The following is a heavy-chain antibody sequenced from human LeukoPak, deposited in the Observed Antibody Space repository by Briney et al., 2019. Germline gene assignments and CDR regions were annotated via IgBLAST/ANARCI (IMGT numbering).Heavy chain of an antibody. D-gene: IGHD3-22*01. V-gene: IGHV4-38-2*02. J-gene: IGHJ4*02. Sequence: SETLSLTCTVSGYSISSGYYWGWIRQPPGKGLEWIGSIYHSGSTYYNPSLKSRVTISVDTSKNQFSLKLSSVTAADTAVYYCARGDSSGYSDFDYWGQGTLVTVSS. CDR2: IYHSGST. CDR1: GYSISSGYY. CDR3: ARGDSSGYSDFDY.